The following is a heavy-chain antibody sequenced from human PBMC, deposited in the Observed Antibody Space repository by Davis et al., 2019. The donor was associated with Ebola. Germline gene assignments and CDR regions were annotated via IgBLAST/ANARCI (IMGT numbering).Heavy chain of an antibody. V-gene: IGHV3-7*03. CDR2: IKQYGSEK. CDR1: GFTFSSYW. CDR3: ASLETTVTTGWLDP. D-gene: IGHD4-11*01. Sequence: GESLKISCAASGFTFSSYWMSCARQAPGQGLEWVANIKQYGSEKYSVVSVKGRFTITRDNARNSLSLQMNSLGAEDTAVYYFASLETTVTTGWLDPWGQGTLVTVSS. J-gene: IGHJ5*02.